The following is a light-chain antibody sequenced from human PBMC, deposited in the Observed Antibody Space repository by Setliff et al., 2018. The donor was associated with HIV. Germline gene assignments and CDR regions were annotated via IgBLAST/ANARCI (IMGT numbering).Light chain of an antibody. CDR3: QQYNNWPPIT. Sequence: SPAPLSVSPGERATLSCRASQTVSSNLAWYQQKPGQAPRLLIYGSSTRATGIPARFSGSGSGTELTLTISSMQSEDFAVYYCQQYNNWPPITFGHGTRLEIK. CDR2: GSS. CDR1: QTVSSN. J-gene: IGKJ5*01. V-gene: IGKV3-15*01.